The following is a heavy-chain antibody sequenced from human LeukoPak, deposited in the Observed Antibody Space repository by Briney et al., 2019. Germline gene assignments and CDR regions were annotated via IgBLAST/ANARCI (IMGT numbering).Heavy chain of an antibody. CDR2: INSDGSST. D-gene: IGHD1-26*01. J-gene: IGHJ4*02. V-gene: IGHV3-74*01. CDR3: ARDVGAIVLDY. CDR1: GFTFSSYW. Sequence: GGSLRLSCAASGFTFSSYWMHWVRQAPGEGLVWVSRINSDGSSTSYADSVKGRFTISRDNAKNTLYLQMNSLRAEDTAVYYCARDVGAIVLDYWGQGTLVTVSS.